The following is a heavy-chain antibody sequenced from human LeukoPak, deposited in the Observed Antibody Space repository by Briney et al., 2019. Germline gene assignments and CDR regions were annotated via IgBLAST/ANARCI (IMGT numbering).Heavy chain of an antibody. D-gene: IGHD5-18*01. CDR1: GFIFNNYA. CDR3: ANSVVSYGYWS. CDR2: ISGSGGST. V-gene: IGHV3-23*01. Sequence: GGSLRLSCAGSGFIFNNYAMHWVRQPPGKGLEWVSGISGSGGSTYYADSVKGRFTISRDNSKNTLYLQMNSLRAEDTAVYYCANSVVSYGYWSWGQGTLVTVSS. J-gene: IGHJ4*02.